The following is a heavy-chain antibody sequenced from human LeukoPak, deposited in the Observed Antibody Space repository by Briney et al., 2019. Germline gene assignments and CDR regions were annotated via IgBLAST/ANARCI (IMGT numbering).Heavy chain of an antibody. V-gene: IGHV4-4*07. CDR1: GGSISSYY. Sequence: SETLSLTCTVSGGSISSYYWSWIRQPAGKRLEWIGRIYTSGSTNYNPSLKSRVTISVDTSKNQFSLKLSSVTAADTAVYYCARKGGPYSSSWYHYFDYWGQGTLVTVSS. D-gene: IGHD6-13*01. CDR3: ARKGGPYSSSWYHYFDY. CDR2: IYTSGST. J-gene: IGHJ4*02.